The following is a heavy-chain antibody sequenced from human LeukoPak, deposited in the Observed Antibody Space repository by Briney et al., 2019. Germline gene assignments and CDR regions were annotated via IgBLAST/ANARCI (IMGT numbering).Heavy chain of an antibody. Sequence: GGSLRLSCAAAGFTFSNYDMHWVRHPSGRGLEWVSAIDAAGDTNYPDSVKGRIAISRENAKNSLYLQMNSLRVGDTAVYYCARRAYGDYGRWYYDLWGRGTLVTVSS. CDR1: GFTFSNYD. CDR3: ARRAYGDYGRWYYDL. D-gene: IGHD4-17*01. V-gene: IGHV3-13*01. J-gene: IGHJ2*01. CDR2: IDAAGDT.